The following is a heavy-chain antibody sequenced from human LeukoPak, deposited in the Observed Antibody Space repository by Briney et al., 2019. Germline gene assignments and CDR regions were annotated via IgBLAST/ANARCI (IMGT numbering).Heavy chain of an antibody. J-gene: IGHJ4*02. V-gene: IGHV4-59*01. CDR1: GGSISNYY. D-gene: IGHD6-13*01. CDR2: IYFSGIT. Sequence: KPSETLSLTCTVSGGSISNYYWSWVRQPPGKELEWIGYIYFSGITYYHPSLKSRVTISVDTSKNQFSLKLTSVTAADTAVYYCARARVDKVGYTSNWFFPLDYWGQGTLVTVSS. CDR3: ARARVDKVGYTSNWFFPLDY.